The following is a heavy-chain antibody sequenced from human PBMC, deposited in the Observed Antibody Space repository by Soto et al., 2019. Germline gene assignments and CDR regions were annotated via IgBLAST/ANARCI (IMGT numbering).Heavy chain of an antibody. Sequence: GGSLRLSCAASGFTFSSYAMHWVRQAPGKGLEWVAVISYDGSNKYYADSVKGRFTISRDNSKNTLYLQMNSLRAEDTAVYYCARDFIQLYYYYGMDVWGQGTTVTVS. V-gene: IGHV3-30-3*01. CDR1: GFTFSSYA. J-gene: IGHJ6*02. D-gene: IGHD5-18*01. CDR3: ARDFIQLYYYYGMDV. CDR2: ISYDGSNK.